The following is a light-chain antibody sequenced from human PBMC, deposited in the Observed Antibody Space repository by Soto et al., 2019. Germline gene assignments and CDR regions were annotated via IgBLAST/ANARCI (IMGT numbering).Light chain of an antibody. CDR3: QHHNSYSQT. Sequence: DIQLTQVPPTLSASKRKKVTITCRASQIFSYYLAWYQLLPGKAPKLLIYGASSLQSGVPSRFSGSGFGTEFSLTFSSLQPDDFATYFCQHHNSYSQTFGQGTKVDIK. J-gene: IGKJ1*01. V-gene: IGKV1-5*01. CDR2: GAS. CDR1: QIFSYY.